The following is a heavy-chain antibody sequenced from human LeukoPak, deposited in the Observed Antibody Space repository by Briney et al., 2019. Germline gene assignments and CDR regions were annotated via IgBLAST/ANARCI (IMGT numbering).Heavy chain of an antibody. CDR3: ASSPSYSSSWYALDS. D-gene: IGHD6-13*01. V-gene: IGHV3-23*01. Sequence: GGSLRLSCAVSGITLSNYGMSWVRQAPGKGLEWVAGISDSGGSTNYADSVKGWFTISRDNSKNTLYLQMNSLRAEDTAVYFCASSPSYSSSWYALDSWGQGTLVTVSS. J-gene: IGHJ4*02. CDR1: GITLSNYG. CDR2: ISDSGGST.